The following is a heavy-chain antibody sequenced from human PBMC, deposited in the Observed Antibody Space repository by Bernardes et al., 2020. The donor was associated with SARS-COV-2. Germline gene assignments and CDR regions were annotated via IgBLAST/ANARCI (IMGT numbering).Heavy chain of an antibody. Sequence: VKVSCKASGYTFTGYYMHWVRQAPGQGLEWMGWINPNSGGTNYAQKFQGRVTMTRDTSISTAYMELSRLRSDDTAVYYCARGSEMTTVTDAFDIWGQGTMVTVSS. CDR2: INPNSGGT. D-gene: IGHD4-4*01. CDR1: GYTFTGYY. V-gene: IGHV1-2*02. CDR3: ARGSEMTTVTDAFDI. J-gene: IGHJ3*02.